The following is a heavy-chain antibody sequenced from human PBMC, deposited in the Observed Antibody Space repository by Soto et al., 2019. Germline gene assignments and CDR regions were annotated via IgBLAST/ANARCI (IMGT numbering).Heavy chain of an antibody. J-gene: IGHJ5*02. Sequence: QVQLVQSGAEVKKPGSSVKVSCKASGGTFSSYAISWVRQAPGQGLGWMGGIIPILGTENYAQKFQGGVTITADESTSTAYMELSSLRSEDTAVYYCARGPRDIVLMVYSHPFDPWGQGTLVTVSS. CDR2: IIPILGTE. CDR3: ARGPRDIVLMVYSHPFDP. CDR1: GGTFSSYA. D-gene: IGHD2-8*01. V-gene: IGHV1-69*01.